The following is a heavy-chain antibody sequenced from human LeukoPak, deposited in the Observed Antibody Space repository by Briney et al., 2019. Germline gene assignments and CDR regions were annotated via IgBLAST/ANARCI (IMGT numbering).Heavy chain of an antibody. Sequence: ASETLSLTCTVSGGSISSYYWSWIRQPPGKGLEWIWYIYYSGSTNYNPSLKSRVTISVDTSKNQFSLKLSSVTAADTAVYYCAGGQTGYSSGWYVPWGQGTLVTVSS. CDR1: GGSISSYY. J-gene: IGHJ5*02. CDR3: AGGQTGYSSGWYVP. D-gene: IGHD6-19*01. V-gene: IGHV4-59*01. CDR2: IYYSGST.